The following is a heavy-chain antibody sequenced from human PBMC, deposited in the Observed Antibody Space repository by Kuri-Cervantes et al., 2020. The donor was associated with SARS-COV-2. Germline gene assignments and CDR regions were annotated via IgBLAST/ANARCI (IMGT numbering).Heavy chain of an antibody. J-gene: IGHJ3*02. CDR2: INTKTGDT. V-gene: IGHV1-2*02. CDR3: VRFRYYDSMRNASDI. Sequence: ASVKVSCKASGYTFTDYYIHWVRQAPGQGLEWMGWINTKTGDTKYAQNFQGRVTATRDTSISTAYMELSRLRLDDTAAFYCVRFRYYDSMRNASDIWGQETMVTVSS. D-gene: IGHD3-22*01. CDR1: GYTFTDYY.